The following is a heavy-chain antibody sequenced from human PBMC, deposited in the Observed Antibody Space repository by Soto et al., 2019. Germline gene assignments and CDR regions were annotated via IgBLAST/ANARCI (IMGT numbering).Heavy chain of an antibody. CDR1: GFTFGSHG. Sequence: QVQLVESGGGLVQPGGSLRLTCVASGFTFGSHGMHWVRQAPGKGLEWVAVISYDETNEHYVDSVKGRFTISRDNSKSILNLQMNRLRPEYTVVYKCAKDLRTTLSDYGMDVWGQGTTVTVSS. J-gene: IGHJ6*02. V-gene: IGHV3-30*18. CDR3: AKDLRTTLSDYGMDV. CDR2: ISYDETNE.